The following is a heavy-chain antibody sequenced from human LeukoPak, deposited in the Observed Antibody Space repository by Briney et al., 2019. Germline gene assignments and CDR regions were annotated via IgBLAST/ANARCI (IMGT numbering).Heavy chain of an antibody. Sequence: PSPTLSLTCTVSGGSISSGGYYWSWIRQPPGEGLEWFGHIYYSGSTYYLPSLKSRVTISLDTSKNQFSLKLSSVTAADTAVYYCARVTTVTTSFHFDYWGQGTLGTGSS. D-gene: IGHD4-17*01. CDR1: GGSISSGGYY. CDR3: ARVTTVTTSFHFDY. CDR2: IYYSGST. V-gene: IGHV4-30-4*01. J-gene: IGHJ4*02.